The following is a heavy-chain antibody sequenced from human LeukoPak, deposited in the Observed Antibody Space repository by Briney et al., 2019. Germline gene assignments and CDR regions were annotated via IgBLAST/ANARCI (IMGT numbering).Heavy chain of an antibody. CDR1: GYTFTGYF. CDR3: ALLYYNSSGYNSLDC. CDR2: INPNSGGT. D-gene: IGHD3-22*01. Sequence: ASVKVSCKASGYTFTGYFMHWVRQAPGQGLEWMGWINPNSGGTNYTQKFQGRVTMTRDTSISTAYMELSRLRSDDTAVYYCALLYYNSSGYNSLDCWGQGTLVTVSS. J-gene: IGHJ4*02. V-gene: IGHV1-2*02.